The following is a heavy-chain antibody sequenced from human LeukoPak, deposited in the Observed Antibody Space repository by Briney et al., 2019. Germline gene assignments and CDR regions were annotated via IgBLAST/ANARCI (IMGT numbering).Heavy chain of an antibody. D-gene: IGHD3-3*01. CDR3: ARAYDFWSGQYAFDI. CDR1: GYSISSGYY. CDR2: IYHSGST. J-gene: IGHJ3*02. Sequence: SETLSLTCTVSGYSISSGYYWGWIRQPPGKGLEWIGSIYHSGSTYYNPSLKSRVTISVDTSKNQFSLKLSSVTAADTAVYYCARAYDFWSGQYAFDIWGQGTMVTVSS. V-gene: IGHV4-38-2*02.